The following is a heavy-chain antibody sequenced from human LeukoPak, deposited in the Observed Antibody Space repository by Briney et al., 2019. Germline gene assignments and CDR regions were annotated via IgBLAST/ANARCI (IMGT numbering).Heavy chain of an antibody. CDR3: ASPMITFGGVIVIGAFDI. J-gene: IGHJ3*02. V-gene: IGHV4-34*01. D-gene: IGHD3-16*02. CDR1: GGSFSGYY. CDR2: INHSGST. Sequence: SETLSLTCAVYGGSFSGYYWSWIRQPPGKGLEWIGEINHSGSTNYNPSLKSRVTISVDTSKNQFSLKLSSVTAADTAVYYCASPMITFGGVIVIGAFDIWGQGTMVTVSS.